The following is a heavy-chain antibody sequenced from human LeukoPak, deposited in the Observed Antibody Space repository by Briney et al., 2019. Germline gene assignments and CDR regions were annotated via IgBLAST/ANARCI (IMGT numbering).Heavy chain of an antibody. CDR3: AITYYDFWSGYNFDY. D-gene: IGHD3-3*01. CDR1: GGSISSYY. CDR2: IYTSGST. Sequence: SETLSLTCTVSGGSISSYYWSWIRRPPGKGLEWIGYIYTSGSTNYNPSLKSRVTISVDTSKNQFSLKLSSVTAADTAVYYCAITYYDFWSGYNFDYWGQGTLVTVSS. V-gene: IGHV4-4*09. J-gene: IGHJ4*02.